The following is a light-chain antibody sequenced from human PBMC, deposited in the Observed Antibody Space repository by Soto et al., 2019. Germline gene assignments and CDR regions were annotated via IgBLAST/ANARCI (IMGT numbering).Light chain of an antibody. Sequence: EIVMTQSPATLSVSPGDRATLSCRASQSVSRSYLGWYQQKPGQAPRLLMYGASIRAAGVPDRFSGSGSGTDFTLTITSLEPEDFAVYFCHQRYNWPRVTFGQGTRLEIK. J-gene: IGKJ5*01. CDR2: GAS. CDR1: QSVSRSY. V-gene: IGKV3D-20*02. CDR3: HQRYNWPRVT.